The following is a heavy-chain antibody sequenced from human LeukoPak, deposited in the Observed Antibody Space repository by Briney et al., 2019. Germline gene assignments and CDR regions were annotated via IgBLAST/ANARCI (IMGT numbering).Heavy chain of an antibody. J-gene: IGHJ4*02. CDR3: ARGDYDSSGYFLPNDY. CDR1: GYTFTSYG. CDR2: ISAYNGNT. Sequence: GASVKVSCKASGYTFTSYGISWVRQAPGQGLEWMGWISAYNGNTNYAQKLQGRVTMTTDTSTSTAYMELSSLRSEDTAVYYCARGDYDSSGYFLPNDYWGQGTLVTVSS. V-gene: IGHV1-18*01. D-gene: IGHD3-22*01.